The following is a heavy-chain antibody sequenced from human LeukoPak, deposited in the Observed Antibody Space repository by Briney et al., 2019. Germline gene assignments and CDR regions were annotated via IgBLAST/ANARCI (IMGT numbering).Heavy chain of an antibody. Sequence: GASVKVSCKASGYTFTGYYMHWVRQAPGQGLEWMGWINPNSGDTNYAQKFQGRVTMTRDTSINTAYMEFSSLTSDDTAVYYCARQSGTYWGLDYWGQGTLVTVSS. CDR2: INPNSGDT. J-gene: IGHJ4*02. V-gene: IGHV1-2*02. CDR3: ARQSGTYWGLDY. D-gene: IGHD1-26*01. CDR1: GYTFTGYY.